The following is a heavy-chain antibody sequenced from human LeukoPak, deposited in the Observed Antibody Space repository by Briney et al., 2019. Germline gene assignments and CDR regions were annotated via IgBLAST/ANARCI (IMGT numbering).Heavy chain of an antibody. CDR2: INTNTGNP. Sequence: GASVKVSCKASGYTFTSYAMKWMRQAPGQGLEWMGWINTNTGNPTYAQGFTGRCVFSLDTSVSTAYLQISSLKAEDTAVYYCARDALGLDLWGQGTLVTASS. CDR3: ARDALGLDL. CDR1: GYTFTSYA. D-gene: IGHD3/OR15-3a*01. V-gene: IGHV7-4-1*02. J-gene: IGHJ4*02.